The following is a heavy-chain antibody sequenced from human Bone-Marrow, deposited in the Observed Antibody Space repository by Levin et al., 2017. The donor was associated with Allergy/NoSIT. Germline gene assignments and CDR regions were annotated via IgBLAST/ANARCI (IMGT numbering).Heavy chain of an antibody. CDR1: GGSISSYY. J-gene: IGHJ5*02. D-gene: IGHD6-19*01. V-gene: IGHV4-59*08. CDR3: ARWAVADLLTNWFDP. Sequence: SQTLSLTCTVSGGSISSYYWSWIRQPPGKGLEWIGYIYYSGSTNYNPSLKSRVTISVDTSKNQFSLKLSSVTAADTAVYYCARWAVADLLTNWFDPWGQGTLVTVSS. CDR2: IYYSGST.